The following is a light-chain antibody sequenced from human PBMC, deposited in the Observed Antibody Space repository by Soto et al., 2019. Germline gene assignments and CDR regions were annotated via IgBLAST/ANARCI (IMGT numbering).Light chain of an antibody. J-gene: IGKJ5*01. Sequence: DIQMTQSPSTLSASVGDGVTITCRASQTISSWLAWYQQKPGKAPRLLIYAASHLQTGVPSRFRGTGSATHFTLTISSLQPEDFATYYCQQSYRAVTFGQGTRLEIK. CDR1: QTISSW. CDR3: QQSYRAVT. CDR2: AAS. V-gene: IGKV1-12*01.